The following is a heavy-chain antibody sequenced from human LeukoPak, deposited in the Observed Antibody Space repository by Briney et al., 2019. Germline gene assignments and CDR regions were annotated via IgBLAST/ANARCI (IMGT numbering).Heavy chain of an antibody. V-gene: IGHV1-2*02. J-gene: IGHJ4*02. CDR1: GYTFTGYY. D-gene: IGHD4-17*01. Sequence: ASVKVSCKASGYTFTGYYMHWVRQAPGQGLEWVGWINPNSGGTNYAQKFQGRVTMTRDTSISTAYMELSRLRSDDTAVYYCARPTASTYGDYDYWGQGTLVTVSS. CDR2: INPNSGGT. CDR3: ARPTASTYGDYDY.